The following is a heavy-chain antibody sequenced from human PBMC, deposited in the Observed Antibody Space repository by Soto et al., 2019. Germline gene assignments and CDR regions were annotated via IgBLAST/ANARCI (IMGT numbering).Heavy chain of an antibody. CDR2: ISYDGRNE. D-gene: IGHD3-10*01. Sequence: HPRGSLILSCTISGFTFSAFAIYWVRQAPGKGLEWVALISYDGRNEDYAESVRGRFTISRDNSKNTLYLDMNSLSAEDSAVYFCAKGVVREPAYFDYWGQGTLVTVSS. CDR1: GFTFSAFA. CDR3: AKGVVREPAYFDY. J-gene: IGHJ4*02. V-gene: IGHV3-30*18.